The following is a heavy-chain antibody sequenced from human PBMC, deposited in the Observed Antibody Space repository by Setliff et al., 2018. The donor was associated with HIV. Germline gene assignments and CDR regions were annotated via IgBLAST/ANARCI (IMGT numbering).Heavy chain of an antibody. CDR2: VCPGDSDS. V-gene: IGHV5-51*01. CDR1: GFTFTNYW. D-gene: IGHD3-22*01. CDR3: AASFNDKSDYYSVFVY. J-gene: IGHJ4*02. Sequence: PGESLKISCQGSGFTFTNYWIGWVRQMPGKGLEWIGIVCPGDSDSRYSPSFQGQVTISVDKSINTAYLQWTGLKASDSATYYCAASFNDKSDYYSVFVYWGQGTLVTVSS.